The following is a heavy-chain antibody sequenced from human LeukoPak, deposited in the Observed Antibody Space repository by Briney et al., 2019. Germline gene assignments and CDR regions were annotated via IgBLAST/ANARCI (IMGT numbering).Heavy chain of an antibody. CDR1: GFTLSSYA. D-gene: IGHD2-21*02. V-gene: IGHV3-23*01. CDR2: ISGSGGST. Sequence: GRSLRLSCAASGFTLSSYAMSWVRQAPGKLLDWVSAISGSGGSTYYADSVKGRFTISRDNSKNTVSLQMNSLRAEGTAVSYCAKDKVAYCGGDCYSGSDYWGQGTLVTVSS. CDR3: AKDKVAYCGGDCYSGSDY. J-gene: IGHJ4*02.